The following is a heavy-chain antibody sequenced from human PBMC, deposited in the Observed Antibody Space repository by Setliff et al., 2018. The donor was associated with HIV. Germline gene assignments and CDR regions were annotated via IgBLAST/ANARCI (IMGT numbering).Heavy chain of an antibody. CDR3: ARDRSGTSYAGDDAFDI. D-gene: IGHD3-3*01. V-gene: IGHV4-4*07. CDR1: GGSITSFY. J-gene: IGHJ3*02. Sequence: SETLSLTCTVSGGSITSFYWNWIRQLPGEGLEWIGRISAGGYTYYNPSLQSRVTMSVDMSKNQFSLKLSSVTAADTAIYYCARDRSGTSYAGDDAFDIWGQGTMVTVSS. CDR2: ISAGGYT.